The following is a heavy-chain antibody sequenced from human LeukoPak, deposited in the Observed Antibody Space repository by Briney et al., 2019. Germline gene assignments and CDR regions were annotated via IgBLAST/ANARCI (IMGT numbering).Heavy chain of an antibody. Sequence: ASVKVSCKTSGYTFTRCAVHWVRQAPGQRLEWMGWIHADSGNTKYSQKLQGRVTIARDTSASTIYMESSSLRFEDTAVYFCTIGLAGDWDAFDIWGLGTMVTVSS. D-gene: IGHD6-19*01. J-gene: IGHJ3*02. V-gene: IGHV1-3*01. CDR1: GYTFTRCA. CDR2: IHADSGNT. CDR3: TIGLAGDWDAFDI.